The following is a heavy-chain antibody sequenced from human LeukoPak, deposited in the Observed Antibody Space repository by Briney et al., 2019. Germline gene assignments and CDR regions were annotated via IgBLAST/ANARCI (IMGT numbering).Heavy chain of an antibody. CDR1: GYSFNTYW. CDR2: IYPGDSDT. J-gene: IGHJ4*02. CDR3: ARFRGTTGFDY. V-gene: IGHV5-51*01. D-gene: IGHD3-10*01. Sequence: GESLKISCKGSGYSFNTYWIGWVRQMPGKGLEWMGIIYPGDSDTRYSPSFQGQVTISADNSISTAYLQWSSLKASDTAMYYCARFRGTTGFDYWGQGTLVTVSS.